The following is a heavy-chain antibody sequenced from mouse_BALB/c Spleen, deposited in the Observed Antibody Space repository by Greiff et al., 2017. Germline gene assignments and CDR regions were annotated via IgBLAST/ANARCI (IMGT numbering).Heavy chain of an antibody. Sequence: EVQGVESGGGLVKPGGSLKLSCAASGFTFSDYYMYWVRQTPEKRLEWVATISDGGSYTYYPDSVKGRFTISRDNAKNNLYLQMSSLKSEDTAMYYCARVGYAMDYWGQGTSVTVSS. CDR3: ARVGYAMDY. CDR1: GFTFSDYY. V-gene: IGHV5-4*02. CDR2: ISDGGSYT. J-gene: IGHJ4*01.